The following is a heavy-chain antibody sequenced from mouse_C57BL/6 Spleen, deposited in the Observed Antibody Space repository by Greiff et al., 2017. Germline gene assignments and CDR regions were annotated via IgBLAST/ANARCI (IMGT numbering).Heavy chain of an antibody. D-gene: IGHD1-1*01. J-gene: IGHJ2*01. Sequence: QVQLQQPGAELVRPGSSVKLSCKASGYTFTSYWMDWVKQRPGQGLEWIGNIYPSDSETHYNQKFKDKATLTVDKSSSTAYMQLSSLTSEDSAVYYCARESTTVVAKDYWGQGTTLTVSS. CDR3: ARESTTVVAKDY. CDR1: GYTFTSYW. CDR2: IYPSDSET. V-gene: IGHV1-61*01.